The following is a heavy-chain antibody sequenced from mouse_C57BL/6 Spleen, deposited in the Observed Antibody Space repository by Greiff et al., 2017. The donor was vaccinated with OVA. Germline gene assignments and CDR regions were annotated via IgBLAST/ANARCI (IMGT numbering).Heavy chain of an antibody. Sequence: VQRVESGAELVRPGTSVKVSCKASGYAFTNYLIEWVKQRPGQGLEWIGVINPGSGGTNYNEKFKGKATLTADKSSSTAYMQLSSLTSEDSAVYFCARGSYYSNLSLDYWGQGTTLTVSS. V-gene: IGHV1-54*01. CDR2: INPGSGGT. CDR1: GYAFTNYL. CDR3: ARGSYYSNLSLDY. D-gene: IGHD2-5*01. J-gene: IGHJ2*01.